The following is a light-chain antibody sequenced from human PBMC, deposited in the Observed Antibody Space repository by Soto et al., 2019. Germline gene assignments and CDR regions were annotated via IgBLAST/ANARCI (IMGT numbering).Light chain of an antibody. V-gene: IGKV1-5*01. CDR3: QQYKTYSKT. J-gene: IGKJ1*01. CDR1: QSISMW. Sequence: DIPMTQSPSTLSASVGDRVTITCRASQSISMWLAWYQQKPGKAPKVLIHDVYSLESGVPSRFSGSGSGTEFTLTISSLQPEDSATYYCQQYKTYSKTFGQGTKVEIK. CDR2: DVY.